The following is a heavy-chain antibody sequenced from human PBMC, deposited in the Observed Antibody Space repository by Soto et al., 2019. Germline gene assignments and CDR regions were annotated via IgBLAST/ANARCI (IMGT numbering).Heavy chain of an antibody. CDR2: ISYDGSNK. CDR1: GFTFSSYA. J-gene: IGHJ6*02. Sequence: GGSLRLSCAASGFTFSSYAMHWVRQAPGKGLEWVAVISYDGSNKYYADSVKGRFTISRDNSKNTLYLQMNSLRAEDTAVYYCARGHPSSGWPGYYYYGMDVWGQGTTVTVSS. D-gene: IGHD6-19*01. V-gene: IGHV3-30-3*01. CDR3: ARGHPSSGWPGYYYYGMDV.